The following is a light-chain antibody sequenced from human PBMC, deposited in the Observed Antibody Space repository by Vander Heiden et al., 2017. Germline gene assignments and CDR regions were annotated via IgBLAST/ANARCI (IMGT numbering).Light chain of an antibody. J-gene: IGKJ4*02. CDR2: WAS. Sequence: DIVMTQSPDSLAVSLVERATINCKSSQSVLYSSNNKNDLAWYQQKPGQPPKLRIYWASTRESGVPDRVSGSGSGTDFTLTISSLQAEDVAVHYCQQYYSTPPTFGGGTKVEIK. CDR1: QSVLYSSNNKND. CDR3: QQYYSTPPT. V-gene: IGKV4-1*01.